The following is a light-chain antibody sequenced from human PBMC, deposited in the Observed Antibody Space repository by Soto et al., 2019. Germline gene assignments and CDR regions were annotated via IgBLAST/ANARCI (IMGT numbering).Light chain of an antibody. CDR3: QQYGGSPPWT. Sequence: EVVMTQSPATLSVSPGERATLSFRASQTVSRNLAWYQQRPGQAPRLLIYDISNRATGVPARFSGSGSETEFTLTIRSLQSEDFAVYYCQQYGGSPPWTFGQGTKVDNK. J-gene: IGKJ1*01. CDR1: QTVSRN. V-gene: IGKV3-15*01. CDR2: DIS.